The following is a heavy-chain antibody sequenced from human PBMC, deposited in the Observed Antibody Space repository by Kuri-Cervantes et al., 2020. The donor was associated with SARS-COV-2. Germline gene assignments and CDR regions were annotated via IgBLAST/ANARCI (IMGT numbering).Heavy chain of an antibody. Sequence: SETLSLTCTVSGGSISSGSYYWSWIRQPPGKGLEWIGYIYYSGSTYYNPSLKSRVTISVDTSKNQFSLKLSSVTAADTAVYYCARSLQLVRFDYWGQGTLVTVSS. V-gene: IGHV4-30-4*08. CDR3: ARSLQLVRFDY. CDR2: IYYSGST. D-gene: IGHD6-6*01. CDR1: GGSISSGSYY. J-gene: IGHJ4*02.